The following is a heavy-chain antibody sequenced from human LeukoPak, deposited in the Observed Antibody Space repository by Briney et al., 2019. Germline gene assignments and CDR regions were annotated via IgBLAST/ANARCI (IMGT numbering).Heavy chain of an antibody. Sequence: KPSETLSLTCTVSGGPISSYYWSWLRQPPGKGLEWIGYIYYSGSTNYNTSLKSRVTIAVDTSKNQFSLKLSSVTAADTAVYYCARDATGSYPYYYYGMDVWGEGTTVTVSS. J-gene: IGHJ6*01. CDR3: ARDATGSYPYYYYGMDV. CDR1: GGPISSYY. D-gene: IGHD1-26*01. V-gene: IGHV4-59*01. CDR2: IYYSGST.